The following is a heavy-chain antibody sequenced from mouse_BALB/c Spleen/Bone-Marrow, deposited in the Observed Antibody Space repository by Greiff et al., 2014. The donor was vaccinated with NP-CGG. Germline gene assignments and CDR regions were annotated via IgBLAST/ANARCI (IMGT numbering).Heavy chain of an antibody. CDR3: ASMITTAWFAY. V-gene: IGHV2-9*02. CDR1: GFSLTSYG. Sequence: QVQLQQSGPGLAAPSQSLSITCTVSGFSLTSYGVHWVRQPPGKGLEWLGVIWAGGSTNYNSALMFRLSISKDNSKSQVFLKMNSLQTDDTAMYYCASMITTAWFAYWGQGTLVTVSA. J-gene: IGHJ3*01. CDR2: IWAGGST. D-gene: IGHD2-4*01.